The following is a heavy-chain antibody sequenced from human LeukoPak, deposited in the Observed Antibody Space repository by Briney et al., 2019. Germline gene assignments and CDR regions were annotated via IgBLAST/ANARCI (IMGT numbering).Heavy chain of an antibody. V-gene: IGHV4-59*01. Sequence: SETLSLTCTVSGVSISSYYWNWIRQPPGKGLEWIGYSSYSGSTSYNPSLKSRVTISVDTSKNQFSLKLTSVTATDTAVYYCARVRQQVVHDAFDIWGQGTMVIVSS. D-gene: IGHD6-13*01. CDR1: GVSISSYY. J-gene: IGHJ3*02. CDR2: SSYSGST. CDR3: ARVRQQVVHDAFDI.